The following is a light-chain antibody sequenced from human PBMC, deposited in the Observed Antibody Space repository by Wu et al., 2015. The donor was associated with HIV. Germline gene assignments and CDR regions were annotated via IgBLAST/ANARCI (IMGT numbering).Light chain of an antibody. CDR1: QSISEY. Sequence: DIQMTQSPSSLSASIGDRVSITCRASQSISEYLNWYQQKPGRAPKLLIYGASTLESGVPSRFSGSGSGTDFTLTINSLEPEDFAVYFCQQRSNWLTFGGGTKVEIK. CDR2: GAS. J-gene: IGKJ4*01. CDR3: QQRSNWLT. V-gene: IGKV1-39*01.